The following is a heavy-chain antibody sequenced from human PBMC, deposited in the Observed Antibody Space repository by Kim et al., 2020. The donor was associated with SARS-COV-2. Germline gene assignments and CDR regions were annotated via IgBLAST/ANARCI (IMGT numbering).Heavy chain of an antibody. V-gene: IGHV1-69*04. CDR1: GGTFSSYA. J-gene: IGHJ6*02. D-gene: IGHD4-4*01. CDR3: ARDKDYSNYYYYYGMDV. Sequence: SVKVSCKASGGTFSSYAISWVRQAPGQGLEWMGRIIPILGIANYAQKFQGRVTITADKSTSTAYMELSSLRSEDTAVYYCARDKDYSNYYYYYGMDVWG. CDR2: IIPILGIA.